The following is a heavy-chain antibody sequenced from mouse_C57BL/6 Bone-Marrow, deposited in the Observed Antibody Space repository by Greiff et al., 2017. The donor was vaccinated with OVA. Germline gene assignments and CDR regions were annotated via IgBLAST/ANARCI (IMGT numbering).Heavy chain of an antibody. Sequence: QVQLQQPGAELVMPGASVKLSCKASGYTFTSYWMHWVKQRPGQGLEWIGEIDPSDSYTNYNQKFKGKSTLTVDKSSSTAYMELSSLTSEDSAVYYCAREGAYYGSSGFAYWCQGTLVTVSA. D-gene: IGHD1-1*01. CDR1: GYTFTSYW. J-gene: IGHJ3*01. V-gene: IGHV1-69*01. CDR3: AREGAYYGSSGFAY. CDR2: IDPSDSYT.